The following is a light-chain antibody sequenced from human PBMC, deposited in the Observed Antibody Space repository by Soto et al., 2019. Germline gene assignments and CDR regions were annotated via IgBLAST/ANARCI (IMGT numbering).Light chain of an antibody. CDR2: DAY. J-gene: IGKJ1*01. CDR3: QQYNSYPPWT. Sequence: DIQMTQSPSSLSASLGDTVTFTCRASQSVSCWLAWYQQKPGEAPKLLXHDAYALPRGVPSRFSGSGSGTEFTLTISSLQPDDFATYYCQQYNSYPPWTFGQGTKVDIK. CDR1: QSVSCW. V-gene: IGKV1-5*01.